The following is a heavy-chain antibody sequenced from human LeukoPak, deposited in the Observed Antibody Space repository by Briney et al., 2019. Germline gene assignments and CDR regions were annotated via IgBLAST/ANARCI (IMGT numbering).Heavy chain of an antibody. CDR1: GGSISSYY. J-gene: IGHJ4*02. V-gene: IGHV4-59*01. CDR2: IYYSGST. D-gene: IGHD6-19*01. CDR3: ARAYSSGWYGYFDY. Sequence: SETLSLTCTVSGGSISSYYWSWIRQPPGKGLEWIGYIYYSGSTNYNPSLKSRVTISVDTSKNQFSLKLSSVTAADTAVYYCARAYSSGWYGYFDYWGQGTLVTVSS.